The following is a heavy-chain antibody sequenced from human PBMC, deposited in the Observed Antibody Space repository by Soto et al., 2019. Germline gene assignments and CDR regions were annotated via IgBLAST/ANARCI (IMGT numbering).Heavy chain of an antibody. Sequence: QVQLQESGPGLVKPSETLSLTCTVSGGSISTYYWSWIRQPAGKGLEWIGRIYASGSTNYNPSLKSRVTMSVATSKDQFSLKLSSVTAAHTAVYYCARGGMVIIPTATAFDYWGQGTLVTVSS. CDR1: GGSISTYY. J-gene: IGHJ4*02. V-gene: IGHV4-4*07. CDR2: IYASGST. D-gene: IGHD2-2*01. CDR3: ARGGMVIIPTATAFDY.